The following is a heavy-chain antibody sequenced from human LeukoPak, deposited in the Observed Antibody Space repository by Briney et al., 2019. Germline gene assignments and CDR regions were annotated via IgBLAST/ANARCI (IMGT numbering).Heavy chain of an antibody. Sequence: GGSLRLSCAVSEFTVYNSYMSWVRQAPGKGLEWVSSISDSGGSTYYADSVKGRFTISRDNSKNTLYLQMTNLRAADTAVYYCAKDLSRAVAADWFDPWDQGSLVTVSS. CDR1: EFTVYNSY. CDR2: ISDSGGST. J-gene: IGHJ5*02. D-gene: IGHD6-19*01. V-gene: IGHV3-23*01. CDR3: AKDLSRAVAADWFDP.